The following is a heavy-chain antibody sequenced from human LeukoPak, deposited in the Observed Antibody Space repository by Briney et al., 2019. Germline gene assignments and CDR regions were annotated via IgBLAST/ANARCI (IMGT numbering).Heavy chain of an antibody. V-gene: IGHV3-48*03. CDR1: GFTFSSYE. CDR2: ISSSGSTI. J-gene: IGHJ3*02. CDR3: AKVVREYSAVVITLSDAFDI. D-gene: IGHD3-22*01. Sequence: GGSLSLSCAASGFTFSSYEMNWVRQAPGKGLEWVSYISSSGSTIYYADSVKGRFTISRDNAKNSLYLQMNSLRAEDTAVYYCAKVVREYSAVVITLSDAFDIWGQGTMVTVSS.